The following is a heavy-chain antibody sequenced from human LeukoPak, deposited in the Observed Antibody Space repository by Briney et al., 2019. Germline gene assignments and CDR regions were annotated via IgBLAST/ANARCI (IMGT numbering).Heavy chain of an antibody. CDR1: GGSMSIYY. CDR3: ASVRDSGSDDLDAFDI. D-gene: IGHD1-26*01. V-gene: IGHV4-38-2*02. CDR2: IYHSGST. J-gene: IGHJ3*02. Sequence: SETLSLTCTVSGGSMSIYYWGWIRQPPGKGLEWIGSIYHSGSTYYNPSLKSRVTISVDTSKNQFSLKLSSVTAADTAVYYCASVRDSGSDDLDAFDIWGQGTMVTVSS.